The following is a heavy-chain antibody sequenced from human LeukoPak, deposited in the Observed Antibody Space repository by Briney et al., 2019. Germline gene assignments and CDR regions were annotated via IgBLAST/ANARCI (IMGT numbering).Heavy chain of an antibody. CDR2: INKDGSER. CDR1: GFTLRGL. Sequence: GGPVRLFCGAWGFTLRGLGVLGLRGARGKGREGVANINKDGSERYNVDSVKGRFTISRDNANKSLYLQMNSLRAEDTSVYYCARESKGRSKIDYWGQGTLVTVSS. CDR3: ARESKGRSKIDY. J-gene: IGHJ4*02. D-gene: IGHD4-17*01. V-gene: IGHV3-7*01.